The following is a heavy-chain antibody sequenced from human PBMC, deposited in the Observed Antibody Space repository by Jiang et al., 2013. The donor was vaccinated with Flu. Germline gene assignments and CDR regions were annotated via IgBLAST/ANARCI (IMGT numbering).Heavy chain of an antibody. D-gene: IGHD3-10*01. Sequence: QTLSLTCAVSGDSVSSNRAAWNWIRQSPSRGLEWLGRTYYRSKWNRGYAESVKSRLTINPDTSKNQFSLQLNSVTPEDTAVYYCARDSCSCGDLDYWGQGTPVTVSS. V-gene: IGHV6-1*01. CDR2: TYYRSKWNR. CDR3: ARDSCSCGDLDY. CDR1: GDSVSSNRAA. J-gene: IGHJ4*02.